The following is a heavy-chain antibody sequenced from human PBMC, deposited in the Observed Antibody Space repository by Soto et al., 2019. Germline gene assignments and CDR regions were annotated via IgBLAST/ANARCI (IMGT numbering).Heavy chain of an antibody. CDR2: MSHSGGT. Sequence: QVQLQQWGAGLLKPSETLSLTRAVFGGSVNSGNYYWSWIRQPPGKGLEWIGEMSHSGGTHFNPSLMSRVTISVDTSKNQFSLKMSSVTAADTALYYCARVERGTATTVVDAFDIWGPGTMVTVSS. J-gene: IGHJ3*02. CDR1: GGSVNSGNYY. V-gene: IGHV4-34*01. CDR3: ARVERGTATTVVDAFDI. D-gene: IGHD1-1*01.